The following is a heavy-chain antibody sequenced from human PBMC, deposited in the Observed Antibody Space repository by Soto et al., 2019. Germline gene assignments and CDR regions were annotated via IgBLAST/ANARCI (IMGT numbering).Heavy chain of an antibody. CDR1: GFTFSSYA. D-gene: IGHD6-13*01. Sequence: RLSCAASGFTFSSYAMSWVRQAPGKGLEWVSAISGSGGSTYYADSVKGRFTISRDNSKNTLYLQMNSLRAEDTAVYYCAKTYSSSYYFDYWGQGTLVTVSS. CDR2: ISGSGGST. CDR3: AKTYSSSYYFDY. J-gene: IGHJ4*02. V-gene: IGHV3-23*01.